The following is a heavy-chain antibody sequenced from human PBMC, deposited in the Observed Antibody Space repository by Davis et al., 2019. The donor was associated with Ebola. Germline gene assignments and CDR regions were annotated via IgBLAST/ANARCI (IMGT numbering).Heavy chain of an antibody. V-gene: IGHV1-69*04. Sequence: SVKVSCKASGGTFSSYAISWVRQAPGQGLEWMGRIIPILGIANYAQKFQGRVTITADKSTSTAYMELSSLRSEDTAVYYCARGPYYYDSSGYGFYYYYGMDVWGQGTTVTVSS. CDR3: ARGPYYYDSSGYGFYYYYGMDV. CDR2: IIPILGIA. D-gene: IGHD3-22*01. CDR1: GGTFSSYA. J-gene: IGHJ6*02.